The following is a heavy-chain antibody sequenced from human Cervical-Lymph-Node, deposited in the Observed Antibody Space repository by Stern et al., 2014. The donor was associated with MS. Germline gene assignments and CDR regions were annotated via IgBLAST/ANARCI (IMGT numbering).Heavy chain of an antibody. J-gene: IGHJ4*02. V-gene: IGHV4-30-4*01. D-gene: IGHD5-24*01. CDR3: SRDADGYSLVFGY. CDR2: IHNSGTT. Sequence: QVQLVESGPGLVKPSQTLSLTCAVTGGSISSAEYYWSWIRQSPGKGLEWIGYIHNSGTTYYNPSLKSLVTISVDTSKNQFSLKLRSVTAADTAVYYCSRDADGYSLVFGYWGRGTLVTVSS. CDR1: GGSISSAEYY.